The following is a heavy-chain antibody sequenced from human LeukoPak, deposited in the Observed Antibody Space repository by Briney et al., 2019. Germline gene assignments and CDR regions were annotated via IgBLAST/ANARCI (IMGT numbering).Heavy chain of an antibody. Sequence: SSETLSLTCTVSGGSISSYYWSWIRQSPGKGLEWIGYISYSGSTNYNPTLKSRVTISVDTSKNQFSLKLSSVAAADTAVYYCARPYTSGWYGVFDIWGQGTMVTVSS. D-gene: IGHD6-19*01. CDR3: ARPYTSGWYGVFDI. CDR1: GGSISSYY. CDR2: ISYSGST. V-gene: IGHV4-59*08. J-gene: IGHJ3*02.